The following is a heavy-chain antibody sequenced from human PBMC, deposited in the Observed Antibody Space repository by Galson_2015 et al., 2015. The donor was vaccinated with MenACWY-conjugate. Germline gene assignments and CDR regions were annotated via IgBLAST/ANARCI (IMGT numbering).Heavy chain of an antibody. D-gene: IGHD6-13*01. CDR3: AKQPSTETARASWHWYFDL. V-gene: IGHV3-23*01. Sequence: SLRLSCAASGFTFSTYAMSWVRQAPGKGLEWVSSISGSGRTTYYADSVKGRFTISRDNSKNTLYLQMNSLRAEDTAVYYCAKQPSTETARASWHWYFDLWGRGTLVTVSS. J-gene: IGHJ2*01. CDR1: GFTFSTYA. CDR2: ISGSGRTT.